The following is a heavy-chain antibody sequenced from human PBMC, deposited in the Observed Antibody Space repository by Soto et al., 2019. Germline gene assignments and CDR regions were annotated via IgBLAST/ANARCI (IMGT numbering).Heavy chain of an antibody. J-gene: IGHJ4*02. Sequence: HPGGPLRLSCAASGFTFSSYSMGWVRQAPGKGLEWVSGFRTGGDDGTTYYADSVKGRFTISRDNSKNTLFLQMNSLRAEDTAIYYCAKKVNSGPGSQYFDYWGQGTLVTVSS. V-gene: IGHV3-23*01. D-gene: IGHD3-10*01. CDR3: AKKVNSGPGSQYFDY. CDR1: GFTFSSYS. CDR2: FRTGGDDGTT.